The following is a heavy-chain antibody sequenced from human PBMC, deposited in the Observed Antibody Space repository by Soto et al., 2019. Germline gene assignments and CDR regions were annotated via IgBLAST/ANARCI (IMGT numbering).Heavy chain of an antibody. CDR1: GYTFTSYG. V-gene: IGHV1-18*01. Sequence: QVQLVQSGAEVKKPGASVKVSCKASGYTFTSYGIIWVRQAPGQGLEWMGWISAYNGNKNYAQKLQGRVTMTTDTSMSTVDMELRSLRSEDTAVYYCARYTDGKYYDCWSGYYKAGSGEVYMHVWGKGTTVTVSS. D-gene: IGHD3-3*01. CDR2: ISAYNGNK. J-gene: IGHJ6*03. CDR3: ARYTDGKYYDCWSGYYKAGSGEVYMHV.